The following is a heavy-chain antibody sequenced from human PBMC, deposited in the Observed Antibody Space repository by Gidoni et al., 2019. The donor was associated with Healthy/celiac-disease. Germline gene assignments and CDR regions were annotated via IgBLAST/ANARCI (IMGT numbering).Heavy chain of an antibody. CDR1: GVTCSSYA. CDR2: IIPILGIA. CDR3: ARGQGYFDY. Sequence: QVPLVQSGAEVKQPVSSVKVSCKASGVTCSSYAISWVRQAPGQGLEWMGRIIPILGIANYAQKFQGRVTITADKSTSTAYMELSSLRSEDTAVYYCARGQGYFDYWGQGTLVTVSS. J-gene: IGHJ4*02. V-gene: IGHV1-69*04.